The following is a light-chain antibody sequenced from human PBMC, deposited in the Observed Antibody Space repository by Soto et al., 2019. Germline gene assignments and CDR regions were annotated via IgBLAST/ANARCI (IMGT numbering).Light chain of an antibody. Sequence: EIVMTQSPATLSLSPGERATLSCRASQSVGKYLVWYQQKPGQAPRLLIYDASNRATGIPARFSGSGSGTDFTLTISSLQPDDFATYYCQQYNSYGTFGQGTKVDIK. J-gene: IGKJ1*01. CDR3: QQYNSYGT. V-gene: IGKV3-11*01. CDR1: QSVGKY. CDR2: DAS.